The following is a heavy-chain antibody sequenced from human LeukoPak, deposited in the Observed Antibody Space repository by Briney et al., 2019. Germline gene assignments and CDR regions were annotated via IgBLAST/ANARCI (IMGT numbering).Heavy chain of an antibody. D-gene: IGHD1-14*01. J-gene: IGHJ5*02. Sequence: GASVKVSCKASGYTFTSYDINWVRQATGQGLEWMGWMNPNSGNTGYAQKFQGRVTITADESTSTAYMELSSLRSEDTAVYYCARGVAGPAYNWFDPWGQGTLVTVSS. CDR3: ARGVAGPAYNWFDP. CDR1: GYTFTSYD. V-gene: IGHV1-8*03. CDR2: MNPNSGNT.